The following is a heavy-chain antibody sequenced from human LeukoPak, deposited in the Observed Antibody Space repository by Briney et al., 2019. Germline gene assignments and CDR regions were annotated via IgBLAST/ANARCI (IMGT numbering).Heavy chain of an antibody. CDR1: SYSFTTNY. Sequence: ESPMIPCNASSYSFTTNYIGSLRQMPPKNLLWMGVIYSGNSDTRYSPSFQGQVTISADKSISTAYLQWSSLKASDTAMYYCARNREEYSTSSGLDYWGQGTLVTVAS. J-gene: IGHJ4*02. V-gene: IGHV5-51*01. CDR3: ARNREEYSTSSGLDY. D-gene: IGHD6-6*01. CDR2: IYSGNSDT.